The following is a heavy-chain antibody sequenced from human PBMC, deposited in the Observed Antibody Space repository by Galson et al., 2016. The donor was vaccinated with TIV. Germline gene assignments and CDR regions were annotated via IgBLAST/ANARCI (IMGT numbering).Heavy chain of an antibody. CDR1: GYTFTNYG. Sequence: SVKVSCKASGYTFTNYGISWVRQAPGQGLEWMGWISGYDTNTEYVQKLQDRVTMTKDTSTSTAYMELRSLRYDDTVVYYCARDAPYSISWSIDYWGQGSLVTVSS. CDR3: ARDAPYSISWSIDY. V-gene: IGHV1-18*04. CDR2: ISGYDTNT. D-gene: IGHD6-13*01. J-gene: IGHJ4*02.